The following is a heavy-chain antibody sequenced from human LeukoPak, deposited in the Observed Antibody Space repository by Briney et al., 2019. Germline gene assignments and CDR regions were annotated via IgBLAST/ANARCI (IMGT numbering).Heavy chain of an antibody. CDR1: GGTFSSYA. D-gene: IGHD3-10*01. CDR2: IIPIFGTA. J-gene: IGHJ6*02. Sequence: GASVKVSCKASGGTFSSYAISWVRQAPGQGLEWMGGIIPIFGTANYAQKFQGRVTITADESTSTAYMELSSLRSEDTAVYYCARGITVVRGVIKGGMDVWGQGTTVTVSS. V-gene: IGHV1-69*13. CDR3: ARGITVVRGVIKGGMDV.